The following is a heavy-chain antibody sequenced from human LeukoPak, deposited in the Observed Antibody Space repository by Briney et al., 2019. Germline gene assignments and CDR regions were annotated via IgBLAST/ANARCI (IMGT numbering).Heavy chain of an antibody. Sequence: GGSLRLSCAASGFTVSSSYMSWVRQAPGKGLGWVSVIYSGGSTYYADSVKGRFTISRDNSKNMLYLQMNSLRAEDTAVYYCARDTAGRYFQHWGQGTLVTVSS. CDR1: GFTVSSSY. V-gene: IGHV3-53*01. CDR3: ARDTAGRYFQH. J-gene: IGHJ1*01. CDR2: IYSGGST. D-gene: IGHD6-13*01.